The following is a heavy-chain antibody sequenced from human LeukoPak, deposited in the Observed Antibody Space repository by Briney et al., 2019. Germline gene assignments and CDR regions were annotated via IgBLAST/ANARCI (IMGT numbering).Heavy chain of an antibody. D-gene: IGHD3-22*01. J-gene: IGHJ4*02. Sequence: PSETLSLTCTVSGASISSYYCSCVRQPPGKGLEWIGYIYYSGSTNYNPSLKSRVTISVDTSKNQFSMKLSSVTAADTAVYYCARAGYYDSIGKQLFAYWVQASLVTVSS. CDR1: GASISSYY. CDR2: IYYSGST. CDR3: ARAGYYDSIGKQLFAY. V-gene: IGHV4-59*01.